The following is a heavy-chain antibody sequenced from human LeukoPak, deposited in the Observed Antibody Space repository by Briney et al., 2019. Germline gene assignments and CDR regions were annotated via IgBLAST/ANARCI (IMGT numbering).Heavy chain of an antibody. J-gene: IGHJ6*02. CDR3: ARGIGPYYYYYGMDV. CDR2: IIPIFGTA. V-gene: IGHV1-69*13. D-gene: IGHD3-16*01. Sequence: SVTVSCTASGGTFSSYAISWVRPAPGQGLEWMGGIIPIFGTANYAQKFQGRVTITADESTSTAYMELSSLRSEDTAVYYCARGIGPYYYYYGMDVWGQGTTVTVSS. CDR1: GGTFSSYA.